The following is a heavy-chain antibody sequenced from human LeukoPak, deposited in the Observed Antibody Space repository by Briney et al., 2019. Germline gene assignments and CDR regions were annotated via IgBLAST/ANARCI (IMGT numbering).Heavy chain of an antibody. CDR3: AKSSGGLPRDYFDY. J-gene: IGHJ4*02. Sequence: GGSLRLSCAASGFTFSSYSMNWVRQAPGKGLERVSYISSSSSTIYYADSVKGRFTISRDNAKNSLYLQMNSLRAEDTAVYYCAKSSGGLPRDYFDYWGQGTLVTVSS. CDR2: ISSSSSTI. CDR1: GFTFSSYS. V-gene: IGHV3-48*01. D-gene: IGHD1-26*01.